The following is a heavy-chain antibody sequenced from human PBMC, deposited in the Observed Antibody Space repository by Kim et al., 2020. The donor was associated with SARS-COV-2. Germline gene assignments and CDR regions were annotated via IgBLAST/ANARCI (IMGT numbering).Heavy chain of an antibody. CDR3: ARGLWGSFSWFDP. CDR1: GGSISSGGYY. Sequence: SETLSLTCTVSGGSISSGGYYWSWIRQHPGKGLEWIGYIYYSGSTYYNPSLKSRVTISVDTSKNQFSLKLSSVTAADTAVYYCARGLWGSFSWFDPWGQGTLVTVSS. CDR2: IYYSGST. V-gene: IGHV4-31*03. J-gene: IGHJ5*02. D-gene: IGHD3-16*01.